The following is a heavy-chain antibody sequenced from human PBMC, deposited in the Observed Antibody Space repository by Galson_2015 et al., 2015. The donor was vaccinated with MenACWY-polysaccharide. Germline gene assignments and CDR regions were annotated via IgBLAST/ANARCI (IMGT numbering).Heavy chain of an antibody. CDR3: ARDYGDWSTGSDDYYYYGMDV. Sequence: LSLTCTVSGGSISSSSYYWGWIRQPPGKGLEWIGSIYYSGSTYYNPSLKGRVTISVDTSKNQFSLKLSSVTAADTAVYYCARDYGDWSTGSDDYYYYGMDVWGQGTTVTVSS. V-gene: IGHV4-39*07. CDR2: IYYSGST. CDR1: GGSISSSSYY. J-gene: IGHJ6*02. D-gene: IGHD4-17*01.